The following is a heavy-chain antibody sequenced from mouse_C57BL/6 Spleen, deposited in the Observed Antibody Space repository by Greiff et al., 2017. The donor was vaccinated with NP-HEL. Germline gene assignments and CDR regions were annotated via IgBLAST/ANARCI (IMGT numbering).Heavy chain of an antibody. J-gene: IGHJ1*03. CDR3: ARGDYDYDWYFDV. V-gene: IGHV1-55*01. D-gene: IGHD2-4*01. CDR1: GYTFTSYW. Sequence: VQLQQSGAELVKPGASVKMSCKASGYTFTSYWITWVKQRPGQGLEWIGDIYPGSGSTNYNEKFKSKATLTVDTSSSTAYMQLSSLTSEDSAVYYCARGDYDYDWYFDVWGTGTTVTVSS. CDR2: IYPGSGST.